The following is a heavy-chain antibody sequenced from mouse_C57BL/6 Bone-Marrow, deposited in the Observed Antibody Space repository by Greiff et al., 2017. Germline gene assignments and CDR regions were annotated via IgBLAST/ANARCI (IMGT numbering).Heavy chain of an antibody. D-gene: IGHD2-5*01. CDR1: GYTFTSYW. J-gene: IGHJ4*01. CDR3: APAYYSNYYAMDY. Sequence: QVQLQQPGAELVKPGASVKMSCKASGYTFTSYWITWVKQRPGQGLEWIGDIYPGSGSTNYNEKFKSKATLTVDTSSSTAYMQLSSLTSEDSAVYYCAPAYYSNYYAMDYWGQGTSVTVSS. V-gene: IGHV1-55*01. CDR2: IYPGSGST.